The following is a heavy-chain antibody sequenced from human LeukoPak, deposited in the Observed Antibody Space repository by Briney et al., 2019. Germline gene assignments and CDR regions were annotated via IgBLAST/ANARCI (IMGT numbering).Heavy chain of an antibody. CDR2: LYSSGST. CDR1: GGSISGYY. Sequence: PSETLSLTCTVSGGSISGYYWSWIRQPAGKGLERIGRLYSSGSTNYNPSLRGRVTMSVDTSKNQFSLNLSSVTAADTAVYYCAREGCSSTSCYRGYYMDVWGKGTTVTVSS. CDR3: AREGCSSTSCYRGYYMDV. J-gene: IGHJ6*03. D-gene: IGHD2-2*01. V-gene: IGHV4-4*07.